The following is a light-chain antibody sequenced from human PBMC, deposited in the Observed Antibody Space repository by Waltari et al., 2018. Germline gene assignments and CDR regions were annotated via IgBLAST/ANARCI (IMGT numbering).Light chain of an antibody. CDR2: SVT. CDR1: ASDIGIYNY. V-gene: IGLV2-14*03. J-gene: IGLJ2*01. Sequence: QSALTQPASVAGSPGQSITIPCTGSASDIGIYNYVSWYQQHPRGAPQLFLYSVTNRPSGIAVRFSGSRSCDTASLTISGLQAEDEALYFCSSFSKTATPVLFGGGTKVTVL. CDR3: SSFSKTATPVL.